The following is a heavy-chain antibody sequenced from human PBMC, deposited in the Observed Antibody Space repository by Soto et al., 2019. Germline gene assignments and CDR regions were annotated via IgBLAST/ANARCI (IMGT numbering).Heavy chain of an antibody. J-gene: IGHJ4*02. CDR2: INHSGST. CDR1: GGSFSGYY. Sequence: TSETLSLTCAVYGGSFSGYYWSWIRQPPGKGLEWIGEINHSGSTNYNPSLKSRVTISVDTSKNQFSLKLSSVTAADTAVYYCASLRFLEWSHNYWGQGTLVTVSS. CDR3: ASLRFLEWSHNY. D-gene: IGHD3-3*01. V-gene: IGHV4-34*01.